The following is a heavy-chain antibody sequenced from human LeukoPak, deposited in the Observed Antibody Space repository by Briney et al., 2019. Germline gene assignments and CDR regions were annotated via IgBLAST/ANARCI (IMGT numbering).Heavy chain of an antibody. CDR3: AKDRVAMVRRGIFSFDG. CDR2: ISGDGGST. J-gene: IGHJ4*02. CDR1: GFTFDDYA. D-gene: IGHD3-10*01. V-gene: IGHV3-43*02. Sequence: GGSLRLSCAASGFTFDDYAMHWVRQAPGKGLEWVSLISGDGGSTYYADSVKGRFTISRDNSKNTLFLQMNSLRTEDTALYYCAKDRVAMVRRGIFSFDGWGQRTLAPVSA.